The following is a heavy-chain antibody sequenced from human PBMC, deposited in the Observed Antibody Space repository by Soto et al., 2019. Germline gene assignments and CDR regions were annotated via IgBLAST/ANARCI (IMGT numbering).Heavy chain of an antibody. CDR2: IYYSGST. V-gene: IGHV4-30-4*01. Sequence: SETLSLTYTVSGGSISSGDYYWSWIRQPPGKGLEWIGYIYYSGSTYYNPSLKSRVTISVDTSKNQFSLKLSSVTAADTAVYYCARAKGDYFGSFRTPYHYWGQGTLVTVSS. CDR3: ARAKGDYFGSFRTPYHY. CDR1: GGSISSGDYY. D-gene: IGHD4-17*01. J-gene: IGHJ4*02.